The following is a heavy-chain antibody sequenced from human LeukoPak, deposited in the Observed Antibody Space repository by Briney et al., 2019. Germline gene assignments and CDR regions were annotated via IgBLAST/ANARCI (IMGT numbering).Heavy chain of an antibody. CDR1: GFTFSSYA. V-gene: IGHV3-30*04. D-gene: IGHD2-15*01. CDR3: ARSPTHSGGSFDY. Sequence: QSRGSLRLSCAASGFTFSSYAMHWVRQAPGKGLEWVAVISYDGSNKYYADSVKGRFTISRDNSKNTLYLQMNSLRAEDTAVYYCARSPTHSGGSFDYWGQGTLVTVSS. J-gene: IGHJ4*02. CDR2: ISYDGSNK.